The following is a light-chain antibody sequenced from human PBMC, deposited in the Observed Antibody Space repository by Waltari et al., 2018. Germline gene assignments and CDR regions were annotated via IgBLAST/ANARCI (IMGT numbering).Light chain of an antibody. J-gene: IGKJ1*01. CDR1: QSVSRT. V-gene: IGKV3-20*01. Sequence: EIVLTQSPGTLSLAPGERATLSCRASQSVSRTLAWYQQKPGQAPSLLIYAASTRATGIPDRFSGSGSGTDFSLTISGLEPEDFAVYYCQHYVRLPATFGQGTKVEIK. CDR2: AAS. CDR3: QHYVRLPAT.